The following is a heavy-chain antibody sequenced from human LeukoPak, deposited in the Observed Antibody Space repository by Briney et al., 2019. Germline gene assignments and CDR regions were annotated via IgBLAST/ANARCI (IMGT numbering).Heavy chain of an antibody. Sequence: GGSLRLSCAASGFTFSSYDMHWVRQATGKGLEWVSAIGTAGDTYYPGSVKGRFTISRENAKNSLYLQMNSLRAGDTAVYYCARGNAGYSYGYHRTDLDYWGQGTLVTVSS. CDR2: IGTAGDT. CDR1: GFTFSSYD. D-gene: IGHD5-18*01. CDR3: ARGNAGYSYGYHRTDLDY. J-gene: IGHJ4*02. V-gene: IGHV3-13*01.